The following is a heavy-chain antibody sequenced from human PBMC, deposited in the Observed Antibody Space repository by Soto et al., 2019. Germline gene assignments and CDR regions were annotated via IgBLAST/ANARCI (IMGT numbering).Heavy chain of an antibody. Sequence: QVQLVESGGGVVQPGRSLRLSCAASEFTFSSYGMHWVRQAPGKGLEWVAVISYDGSNKYYADSVKGRFTISRDNSKNTLYLQMNSLRAEDTAVYYCATLTAMVPSDYWGQGTLVTVSS. CDR3: ATLTAMVPSDY. CDR2: ISYDGSNK. CDR1: EFTFSSYG. J-gene: IGHJ4*02. V-gene: IGHV3-30*03. D-gene: IGHD5-18*01.